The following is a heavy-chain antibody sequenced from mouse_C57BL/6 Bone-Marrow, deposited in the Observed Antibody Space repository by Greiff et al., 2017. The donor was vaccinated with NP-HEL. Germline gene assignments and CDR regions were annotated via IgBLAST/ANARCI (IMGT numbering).Heavy chain of an antibody. J-gene: IGHJ3*01. CDR3: ASANWEKGFAY. D-gene: IGHD4-1*01. CDR2: ISNLAYSI. CDR1: GFTFSDYG. V-gene: IGHV5-15*01. Sequence: EVMLVESGGGLVQPGGSLKLSCAASGFTFSDYGMAWVRQAPRKGPEWVAFISNLAYSIYYADTVTGRFTISRENAKNTLYLEMSSLRSEDTAMYYCASANWEKGFAYWGQGTLVTVSA.